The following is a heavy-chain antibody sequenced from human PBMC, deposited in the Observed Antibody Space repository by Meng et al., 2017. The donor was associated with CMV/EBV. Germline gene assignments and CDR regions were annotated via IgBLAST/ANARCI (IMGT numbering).Heavy chain of an antibody. Sequence: GESLKISCKASGYSFTNYWIGWVRQMPGKGLEWTGIIYPGDSDTRYSPSFQGQVTISADNSISTAYLQWWSSLKASDTAMYYCARLSSHYDFWSGFYVGDGFDMWGQGTMVTVSS. CDR2: IYPGDSDT. D-gene: IGHD3-3*01. V-gene: IGHV5-51*01. J-gene: IGHJ3*02. CDR1: GYSFTNYW. CDR3: ARLSSHYDFWSGFYVGDGFDM.